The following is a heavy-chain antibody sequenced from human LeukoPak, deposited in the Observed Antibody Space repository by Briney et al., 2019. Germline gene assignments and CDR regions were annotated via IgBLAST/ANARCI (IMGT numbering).Heavy chain of an antibody. V-gene: IGHV3-30*18. Sequence: GRSLRLSCAASGFTFSSYGMHWVRQAPGKGREWVAVISYDGSNKYYADPVKGRFTISRDNSKNTLYLQMNSLRAEDTAVYYCAKLGSGSDPGAFDIWGQGTMVSVSS. CDR2: ISYDGSNK. D-gene: IGHD1-26*01. CDR3: AKLGSGSDPGAFDI. CDR1: GFTFSSYG. J-gene: IGHJ3*02.